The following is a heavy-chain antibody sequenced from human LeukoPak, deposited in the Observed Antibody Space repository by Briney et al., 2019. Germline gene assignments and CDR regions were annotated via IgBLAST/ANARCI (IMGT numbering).Heavy chain of an antibody. CDR1: GGTFSSYA. Sequence: GASVKVSCKASGGTFSSYAISWVRQAPGQGLEWMGGIIPIFGTANYAQKFQGRVTITADESTSTAYMELSSLRSEDTAVYYCARAGGGYSYGYSMRKYYYYYMDVWGKGTTVTISS. V-gene: IGHV1-69*13. CDR3: ARAGGGYSYGYSMRKYYYYYMDV. CDR2: IIPIFGTA. D-gene: IGHD5-18*01. J-gene: IGHJ6*03.